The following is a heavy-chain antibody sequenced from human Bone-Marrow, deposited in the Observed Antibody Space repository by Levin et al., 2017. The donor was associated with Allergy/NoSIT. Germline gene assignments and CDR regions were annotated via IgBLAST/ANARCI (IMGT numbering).Heavy chain of an antibody. V-gene: IGHV2-70*11. CDR1: GFSLSSSGMC. J-gene: IGHJ4*02. CDR3: ARGFTANTHYYGSVNYSPPFDS. Sequence: SGPTLVKPTQTLTLTCTFSGFSLSSSGMCVNWIRQPPGKALEWLVRIDWDGDKYYSSSLKTRLTISKDTSKSQVVLTMTNVDPADTATYCCARGFTANTHYYGSVNYSPPFDSWGQGTPVIVSS. CDR2: IDWDGDK. D-gene: IGHD3-10*01.